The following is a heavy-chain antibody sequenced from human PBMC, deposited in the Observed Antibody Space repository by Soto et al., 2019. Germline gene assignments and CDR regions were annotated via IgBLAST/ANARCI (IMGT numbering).Heavy chain of an antibody. J-gene: IGHJ4*02. CDR3: SRGVVSADYFDY. CDR2: LRSKAHGEST. Sequence: EVLVVESGGTLVQPGRSLTLSCTVSGFTVGDYAMTWFRQAPGKGLEWVGMLRSKAHGESTQYDACVSGRCSISRDDTNNIALMQMNSLKIEYTGVYFCSRGVVSADYFDYWGQGTLVTVSS. V-gene: IGHV3-49*03. D-gene: IGHD2-8*01. CDR1: GFTVGDYA.